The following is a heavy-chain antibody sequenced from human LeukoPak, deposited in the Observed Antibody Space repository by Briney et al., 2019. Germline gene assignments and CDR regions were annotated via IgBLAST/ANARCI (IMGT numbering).Heavy chain of an antibody. J-gene: IGHJ3*02. V-gene: IGHV4-59*08. Sequence: SETLSLTRTVSGGSISSYYWSWIRQPPGKGLEWIGYIYYSGSTNYNPSLKSRVTISVDTSKNQFSLKLSSVTAADTAVYYGARHRRRDFSSQDAFDIWGQGTMVTVSS. CDR2: IYYSGST. CDR1: GGSISSYY. CDR3: ARHRRRDFSSQDAFDI. D-gene: IGHD2-2*01.